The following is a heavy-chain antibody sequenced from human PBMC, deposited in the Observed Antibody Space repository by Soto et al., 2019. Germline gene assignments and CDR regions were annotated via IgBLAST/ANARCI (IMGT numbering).Heavy chain of an antibody. D-gene: IGHD1-1*01. CDR2: INPNNGGT. V-gene: IGHV1-2*04. CDR1: GYTFTGYY. CDR3: ARAKIQLADAFDI. Sequence: ASVKVSCKASGYTFTGYYMHWVRQAPGQGLEWMGWINPNNGGTNYAQKFQGWVTMTRDTSISTAYMELSRLRSDDTAVYYCARAKIQLADAFDIWGQGTMVTVSS. J-gene: IGHJ3*02.